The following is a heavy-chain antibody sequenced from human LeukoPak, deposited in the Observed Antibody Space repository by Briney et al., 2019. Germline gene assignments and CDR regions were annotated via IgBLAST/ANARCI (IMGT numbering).Heavy chain of an antibody. J-gene: IGHJ4*02. V-gene: IGHV4-39*07. Sequence: SESLSLTCTVSGGSITSSSHYWGWIRQPPGKGLEWIGTIYYSGSTDYNPSLKSRVTISIDTSKNQFSLRLSSVTAADTAVYYCARAYWGYFDYWGQGILVTVSS. CDR2: IYYSGST. D-gene: IGHD2-8*02. CDR3: ARAYWGYFDY. CDR1: GGSITSSSHY.